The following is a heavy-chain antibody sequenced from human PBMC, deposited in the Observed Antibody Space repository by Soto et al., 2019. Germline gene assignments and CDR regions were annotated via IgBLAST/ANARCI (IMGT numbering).Heavy chain of an antibody. J-gene: IGHJ6*03. Sequence: GGSLRLSCAASGFTFSSYSMNWVRQAPGKGLEWVSSISSSSSYIYYADSVKGRFTISRDNAKNSLYLQMNSLRAEDTAVYYCARTTKARPHYYMDVWGKGTTVTVSS. CDR3: ARTTKARPHYYMDV. CDR1: GFTFSSYS. D-gene: IGHD1-1*01. CDR2: ISSSSSYI. V-gene: IGHV3-21*01.